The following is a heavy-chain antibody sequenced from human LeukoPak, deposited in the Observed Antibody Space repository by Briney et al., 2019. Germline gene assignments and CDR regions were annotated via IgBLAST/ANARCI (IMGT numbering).Heavy chain of an antibody. CDR1: GFTFSSHW. CDR2: IKQDGSES. Sequence: PGGSLRLSCAASGFTFSSHWMDWVRQAPGKGLEWVANIKQDGSESYYLDSVKGRFTISRDIARNSLYLQMNSLRAEDTAVYYCARDRYGDYTPDYWGQGTLVTVSS. D-gene: IGHD4-17*01. J-gene: IGHJ4*02. CDR3: ARDRYGDYTPDY. V-gene: IGHV3-7*01.